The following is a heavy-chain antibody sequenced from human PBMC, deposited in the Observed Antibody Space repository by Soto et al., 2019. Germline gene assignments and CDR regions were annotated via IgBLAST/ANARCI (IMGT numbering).Heavy chain of an antibody. CDR3: XKXXGPSYSYYSMDV. CDR1: GFTFGSYA. J-gene: IGHJ6*03. V-gene: IGHV3-23*01. CDR2: ISGSGRTT. Sequence: EVQLLESGGGLVQPGGSLRLSCAASGFTFGSYAMNWLRQAPGRGLECVSFISGSGRTTYYADSVKGRFTVSRDNSKXXXXXXXXXXXXXXXXXXXXXKXXGPSYSYYSMDVWGKGTTVTVSS.